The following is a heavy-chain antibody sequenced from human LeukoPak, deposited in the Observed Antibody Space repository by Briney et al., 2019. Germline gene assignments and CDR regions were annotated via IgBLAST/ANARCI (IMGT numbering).Heavy chain of an antibody. V-gene: IGHV3-53*04. J-gene: IGHJ4*02. CDR2: FYGGAST. CDR3: ASQSGYSYGEQFDY. CDR1: GFTVSSNY. D-gene: IGHD5-18*01. Sequence: QPGGSLRLSCAASGFTVSSNYMSWVRQAPGKGLEWVSVFYGGASTYYADSVKGRFTISRHNSKNTLYLQMNSLRAEDTAVYYCASQSGYSYGEQFDYWGQGTLVTVSS.